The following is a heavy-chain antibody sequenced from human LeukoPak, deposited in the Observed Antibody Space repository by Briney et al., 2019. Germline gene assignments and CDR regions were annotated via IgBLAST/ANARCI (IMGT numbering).Heavy chain of an antibody. CDR2: ISSSSSYI. Sequence: PGGSLRLSCAASGFTFSSYSMNWVRQAPGKGLEWVSSISSSSSYIYYADSVKGRFTISRDNAKNSLYLQMNSLRAEDTAVYYCARADGSSWSLDAFDIWGQGTMVTVSS. J-gene: IGHJ3*02. V-gene: IGHV3-21*01. CDR3: ARADGSSWSLDAFDI. CDR1: GFTFSSYS. D-gene: IGHD6-13*01.